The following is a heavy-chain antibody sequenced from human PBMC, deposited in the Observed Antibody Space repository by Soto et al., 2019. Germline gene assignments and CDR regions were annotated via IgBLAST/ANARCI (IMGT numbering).Heavy chain of an antibody. D-gene: IGHD3-3*01. J-gene: IGHJ6*01. V-gene: IGHV3-7*01. Sequence: GGSLRLSCAASGFTFSSYWMSWVRQAPGKGLEWVANIKQDGSEKYYVDSVKGRFTISRDNAKNSLYLQMNSLRAEDTAVYYCSRGGGALELLLGEVSDYHCRMAFSGQGTTDLGSS. CDR1: GFTFSSYW. CDR2: IKQDGSEK. CDR3: SRGGGALELLLGEVSDYHCRMAF.